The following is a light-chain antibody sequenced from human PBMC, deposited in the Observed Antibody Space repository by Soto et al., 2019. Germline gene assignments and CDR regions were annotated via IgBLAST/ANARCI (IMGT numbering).Light chain of an antibody. Sequence: DIQMTQSPSSLSASVGDRVTITCRASQSISTYVNWYNQKPGKAPKLLIYGASNLQSGVPARFSGSGSGTEFTLTISSLQPEDFASYYCQQSYSTPWTFGQGTKVDIK. CDR3: QQSYSTPWT. J-gene: IGKJ1*01. CDR1: QSISTY. V-gene: IGKV1-39*01. CDR2: GAS.